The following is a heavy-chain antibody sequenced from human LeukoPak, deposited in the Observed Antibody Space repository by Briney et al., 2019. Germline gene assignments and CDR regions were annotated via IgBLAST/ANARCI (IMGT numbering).Heavy chain of an antibody. D-gene: IGHD4-23*01. Sequence: PGGSLRLSCAAPEFTYGMNWVRPAPGTGLECVSAISSSGSNTYYADSAKGRFTISRDNSKNTLYLQMNSLRAEDTAVHYCARHSNPVVTPHDAFDIWGQGTMVTVSS. CDR1: EFTYG. V-gene: IGHV3-23*01. CDR2: ISSSGSNT. J-gene: IGHJ3*02. CDR3: ARHSNPVVTPHDAFDI.